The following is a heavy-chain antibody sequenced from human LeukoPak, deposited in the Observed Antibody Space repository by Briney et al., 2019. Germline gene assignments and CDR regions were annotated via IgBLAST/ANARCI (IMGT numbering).Heavy chain of an antibody. CDR3: ARVTAAAGYYFDY. J-gene: IGHJ4*02. CDR2: IKQDGSEK. Sequence: GGSLRLSCAASGFTFSSYWMSWVRQASGKGLEWVANIKQDGSEKYYVDSVKGRFTISRDNAKNSLYLQMNSLRAEDTAVYYCARVTAAAGYYFDYWGQGTLVTVSS. D-gene: IGHD6-13*01. V-gene: IGHV3-7*01. CDR1: GFTFSSYW.